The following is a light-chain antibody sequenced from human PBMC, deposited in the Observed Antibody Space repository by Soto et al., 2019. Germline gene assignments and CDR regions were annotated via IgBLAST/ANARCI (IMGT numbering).Light chain of an antibody. CDR2: GAS. CDR1: QSVSSSY. Sequence: VLTQSPGTLSLSPGERATLSCRASQSVSSSYLAWYQQKPGQAPRLLIYGASSRATGIPDRLSGSGSGTDFTLTISRLEPEDFAVYYCQQYGSSPRTFGQGTKVDIK. V-gene: IGKV3-20*01. J-gene: IGKJ1*01. CDR3: QQYGSSPRT.